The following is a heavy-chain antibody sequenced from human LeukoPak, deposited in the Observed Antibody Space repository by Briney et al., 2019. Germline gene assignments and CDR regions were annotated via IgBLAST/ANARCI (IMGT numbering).Heavy chain of an antibody. CDR2: TYYRSKWFN. D-gene: IGHD6-19*01. CDR1: GDSVSSNSAT. J-gene: IGHJ4*02. Sequence: SQTLSLTCAISGDSVSSNSATWSWIRQSPSRGLEWLGRTYYRSKWFNDYAVSVKSRITIKPDTSKNQFSLQLNSVTPEDTAVYYCARETTTSGSPFDYWGQGTLVTVSS. V-gene: IGHV6-1*01. CDR3: ARETTTSGSPFDY.